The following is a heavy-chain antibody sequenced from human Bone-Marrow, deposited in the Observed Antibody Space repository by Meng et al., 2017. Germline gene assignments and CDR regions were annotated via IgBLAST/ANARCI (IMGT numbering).Heavy chain of an antibody. V-gene: IGHV1-3*01. D-gene: IGHD6-13*01. J-gene: IGHJ4*02. CDR1: GYSFTSYA. Sequence: QVQLVQSGAEVKKPVASVKVSCEASGYSFTSYAIHWVRQAPGESLEWMGWINAGNGQTKYSERFQGRVAIARDTSANTAYMELSSLTSEDTAVYYCARGGIAAAAYSDHWGQGTLVTVSS. CDR2: INAGNGQT. CDR3: ARGGIAAAAYSDH.